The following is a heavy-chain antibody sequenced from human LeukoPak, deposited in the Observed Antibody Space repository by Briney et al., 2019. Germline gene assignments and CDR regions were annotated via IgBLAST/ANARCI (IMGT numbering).Heavy chain of an antibody. D-gene: IGHD3-22*01. Sequence: VASVKVSCKASGYTFTGYYMHWVPQAPGQGLEWMGWINPNSGGTNYAQKFQGRVTMTRDTSTSTVYMELSSLRSEDTAVYYCARAPPPYYYDSSGSDYWGQGTLVTVSS. V-gene: IGHV1-2*02. CDR2: INPNSGGT. CDR3: ARAPPPYYYDSSGSDY. CDR1: GYTFTGYY. J-gene: IGHJ4*02.